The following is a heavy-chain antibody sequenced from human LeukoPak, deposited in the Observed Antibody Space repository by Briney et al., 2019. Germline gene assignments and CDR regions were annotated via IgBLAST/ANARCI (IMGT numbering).Heavy chain of an antibody. CDR1: GGSISSGGYY. V-gene: IGHV4-30-2*01. D-gene: IGHD2-2*01. Sequence: SETLSLTCTVSGGSISSGGYYWSWIRQPPGKGLEWIGYIYHSGSTYYNPSLKSRVTISVDRSKNQFSLKLSSVTAADTAVYYCALSTVAAAGDDWGQGTLVTVSS. CDR3: ALSTVAAAGDD. J-gene: IGHJ4*02. CDR2: IYHSGST.